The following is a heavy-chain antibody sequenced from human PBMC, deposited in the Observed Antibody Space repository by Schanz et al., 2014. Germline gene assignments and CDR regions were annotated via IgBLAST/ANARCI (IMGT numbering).Heavy chain of an antibody. CDR1: GFTFSRFG. V-gene: IGHV3-33*01. D-gene: IGHD5-12*01. J-gene: IGHJ4*02. CDR3: ARAFGGYDPAGALDY. CDR2: VWSDGNTK. Sequence: VQLLESGGGLVQPGGSLRLSCATSGFTFSRFGMHWDRQAPGKGPEWVALVWSDGNTKYYVDSVKGRFTISRDNSMNTLHLQMDGLRVEDTAVYYCARAFGGYDPAGALDYWGQGTLVTVSS.